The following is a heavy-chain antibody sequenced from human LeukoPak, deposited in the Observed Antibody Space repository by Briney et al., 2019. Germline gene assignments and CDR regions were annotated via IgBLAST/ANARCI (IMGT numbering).Heavy chain of an antibody. J-gene: IGHJ4*02. CDR3: ARRPAASEALDY. CDR1: GGSISSGDYY. CDR2: IYYSGST. Sequence: SETLSLTCTVSGGSISSGDYYWSWIRQPPGKGLEWIGYIYYSGSTYYNPSLKSRVTISVDTSKNQFSLKLSSVTAADTAVYYCARRPAASEALDYWGQGTLVTVSS. D-gene: IGHD6-13*01. V-gene: IGHV4-30-4*01.